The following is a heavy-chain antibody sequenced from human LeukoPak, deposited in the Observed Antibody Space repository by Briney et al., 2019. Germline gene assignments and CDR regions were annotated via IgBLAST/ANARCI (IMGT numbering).Heavy chain of an antibody. CDR1: GFTFSSYW. D-gene: IGHD3-22*01. V-gene: IGHV3-7*01. CDR3: ASSGFSSGYYHGDY. J-gene: IGHJ4*02. Sequence: GGSLRLSCAASGFTFSSYWMSWVRQAPGEGLEWVANIKQDGSEKYYVDSVKGRFTISRDNAKNSLYLQMNSLRAEDTAVYYCASSGFSSGYYHGDYWGQGTLVTVSS. CDR2: IKQDGSEK.